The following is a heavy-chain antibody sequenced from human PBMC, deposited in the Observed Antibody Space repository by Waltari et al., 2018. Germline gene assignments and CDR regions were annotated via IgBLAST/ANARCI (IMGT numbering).Heavy chain of an antibody. Sequence: XXGPGLXXXXXXXXIXXXXPXXPXXSSYWYWVRQPAGKGLEWIGRIHAGWITNYNPSLKSRVTMSIHTSKNQLSLKLGSVTAADTAVYYCARGGPYYYDSLQNWGQGTMVTVSS. CDR2: IHAGWIT. CDR3: ARGGPYYYDSLQN. V-gene: IGHV4-4*07. J-gene: IGHJ3*01. D-gene: IGHD3-22*01. CDR1: XXPXXSSY.